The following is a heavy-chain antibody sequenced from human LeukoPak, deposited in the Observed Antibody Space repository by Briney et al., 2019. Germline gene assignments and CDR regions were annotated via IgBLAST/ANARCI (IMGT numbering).Heavy chain of an antibody. CDR2: IYYSGST. Sequence: APETLSLTCTVSGGSISSYYWSWIRQPPGKGLEWIGYIYYSGSTNYNPSLKSRVTISVDTSKNQFSLKLSSVTAADTAVYYCARRAFSSGYYYFDYWGQGTLVTVSS. V-gene: IGHV4-59*08. CDR3: ARRAFSSGYYYFDY. D-gene: IGHD3-22*01. J-gene: IGHJ4*02. CDR1: GGSISSYY.